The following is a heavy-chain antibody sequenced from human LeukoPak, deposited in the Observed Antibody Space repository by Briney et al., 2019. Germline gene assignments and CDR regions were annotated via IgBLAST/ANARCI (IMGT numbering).Heavy chain of an antibody. CDR1: GFSFSSYA. Sequence: PGGSLRLSCAASGFSFSSYAMSWVRQAPGKGLEWVPAISGSGGSTYYADSVKGRFTISRDNSKNTLYLQMNSLRAEDTAVYYCAKDLFTVVGAFDIWGQGTMVTVSS. CDR3: AKDLFTVVGAFDI. J-gene: IGHJ3*02. D-gene: IGHD4-23*01. CDR2: ISGSGGST. V-gene: IGHV3-23*01.